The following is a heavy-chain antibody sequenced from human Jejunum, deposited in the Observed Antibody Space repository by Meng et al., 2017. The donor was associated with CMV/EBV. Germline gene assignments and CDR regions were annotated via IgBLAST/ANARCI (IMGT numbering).Heavy chain of an antibody. CDR1: GGVFNNYA. J-gene: IGHJ4*02. D-gene: IGHD3-22*01. V-gene: IGHV1-69*01. CDR2: IIAVLKTP. Sequence: QVQLVQSGTEGXXXXXXVKXSXKSSGGVFNNYALNWVRQAPGQGLEWMGGIIAVLKTPTYAQKFRGRLTITADESTGTTYMDLTSLTSEDTAVYYCARGFSNGYLPFDYWGQGTLVTVSS. CDR3: ARGFSNGYLPFDY.